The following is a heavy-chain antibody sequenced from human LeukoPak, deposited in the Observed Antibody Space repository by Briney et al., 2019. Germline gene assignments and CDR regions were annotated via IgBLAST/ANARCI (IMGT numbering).Heavy chain of an antibody. V-gene: IGHV3-7*01. D-gene: IGHD2-15*01. CDR3: ARDVVGSLDY. J-gene: IGHJ4*02. CDR1: GFSFSNYW. Sequence: PGGSLRLSCAGSGFSFSNYWMAWVRQAPGKGPEWVANMKQDGSARHYADSVKGRFTISRDNAQNSVYLQMNSLRAEDTAVYYCARDVVGSLDYWGLGTLVTVSS. CDR2: MKQDGSAR.